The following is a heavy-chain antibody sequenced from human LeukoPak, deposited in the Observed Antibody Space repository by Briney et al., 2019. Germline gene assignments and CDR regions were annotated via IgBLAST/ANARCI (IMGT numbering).Heavy chain of an antibody. D-gene: IGHD3-22*01. CDR2: IYDSGST. CDR3: ARLNYYDSSGSPPNWFDP. V-gene: IGHV4-39*07. CDR1: GGSIRSSYYY. J-gene: IGHJ5*02. Sequence: SETLSLTCTVSGGSIRSSYYYWGWTRQPPGKGLEWIGSIYDSGSTYYNPSLKSRVTISVDTSKNQFSLKLSSVTAADTAVYYCARLNYYDSSGSPPNWFDPWGQGTLVTVSS.